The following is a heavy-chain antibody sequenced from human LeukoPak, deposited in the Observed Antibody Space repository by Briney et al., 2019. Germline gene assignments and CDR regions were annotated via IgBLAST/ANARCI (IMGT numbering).Heavy chain of an antibody. CDR3: ARFKQLVAPRGMDV. V-gene: IGHV4-34*01. Sequence: SETLSLTCAVSGGSISSYYWSWIRQPPGKGLEWIGEINHSGSTNYNPSLKSRVTISVDTSKNQFSLKLSSVTAADTAVYYCARFKQLVAPRGMDVWGQGTTVTVSS. J-gene: IGHJ6*02. CDR1: GGSISSYY. D-gene: IGHD6-13*01. CDR2: INHSGST.